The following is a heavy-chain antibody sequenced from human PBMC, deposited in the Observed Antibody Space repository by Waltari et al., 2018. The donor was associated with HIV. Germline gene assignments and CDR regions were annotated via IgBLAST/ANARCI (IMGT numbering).Heavy chain of an antibody. Sequence: QVQLQQWGAGLLKPSETLSLTCAVYGGSFSGYYWSWIRQPPGKGLEWIGEINHSGRTNHTPSLKSRVTIAADTSKNQFSLKVNSVTAADTAVYYCARGEEGYSGYDLSWFDTWGQGTLVTVSS. CDR3: ARGEEGYSGYDLSWFDT. CDR1: GGSFSGYY. J-gene: IGHJ5*02. CDR2: INHSGRT. D-gene: IGHD5-12*01. V-gene: IGHV4-34*01.